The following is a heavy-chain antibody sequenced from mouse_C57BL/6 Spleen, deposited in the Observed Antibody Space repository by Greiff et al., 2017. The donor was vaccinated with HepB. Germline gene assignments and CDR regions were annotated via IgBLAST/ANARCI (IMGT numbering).Heavy chain of an antibody. CDR3: ARSLTGTGDY. D-gene: IGHD4-1*01. Sequence: QVQLKQPGAELVKPGASVKLSCKASGYTFTSYWMHWVKQRPGQGLEWIGMIHPNSGSTNYNEKFKSKATLTVDKSSSTAYMQLSSLTSEDSAVYYCARSLTGTGDYWGQGTTLTVSS. CDR2: IHPNSGST. V-gene: IGHV1-64*01. CDR1: GYTFTSYW. J-gene: IGHJ2*01.